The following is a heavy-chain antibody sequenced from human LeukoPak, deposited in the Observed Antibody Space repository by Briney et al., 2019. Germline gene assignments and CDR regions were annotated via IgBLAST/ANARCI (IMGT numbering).Heavy chain of an antibody. V-gene: IGHV4-39*01. CDR1: GGSISSSGYC. CDR3: ARRGYSYGYVNPRGYFDY. CDR2: IDYSGNT. D-gene: IGHD5-18*01. J-gene: IGHJ4*02. Sequence: PSETLSLTCTVSGGSISSSGYCWGWIRQPPGKGLEWIGSIDYSGNTNYNPSLKSPVTIAVDMSKNQFSLKLSSVTAADTAVYYSARRGYSYGYVNPRGYFDYWGQGTLVTVSS.